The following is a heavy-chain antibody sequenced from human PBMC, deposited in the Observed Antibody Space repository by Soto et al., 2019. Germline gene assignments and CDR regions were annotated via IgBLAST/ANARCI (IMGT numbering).Heavy chain of an antibody. CDR1: GFTFSSYA. CDR3: ARGSQGGDSSAQVDAFDI. J-gene: IGHJ3*02. CDR2: ISYDGSNK. V-gene: IGHV3-30-3*01. Sequence: QVQLVESGGGVVQPGRSLRLSGAASGFTFSSYAMHWVRQAPGKGLEWVAVISYDGSNKYYADSVKGRFTISRDNSKNTLYLQMNSLRAEDTAVYYCARGSQGGDSSAQVDAFDIWGQGTMVTVSS. D-gene: IGHD3-22*01.